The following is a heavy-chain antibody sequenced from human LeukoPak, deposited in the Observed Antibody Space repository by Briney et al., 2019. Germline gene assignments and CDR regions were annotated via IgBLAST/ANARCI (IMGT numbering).Heavy chain of an antibody. J-gene: IGHJ4*02. CDR2: IYYSGST. V-gene: IGHV4-59*08. D-gene: IGHD3-10*01. CDR1: GGSISSYY. Sequence: PSETLSLTCTVSGGSISSYYWSWIRQPPGKGLEWIGYIYYSGSTNYNPSLKSRVTILVDTSKNQFSLKLSSVTAADTAVYYCASNVLWGDNDYWGQGTLVTVSS. CDR3: ASNVLWGDNDY.